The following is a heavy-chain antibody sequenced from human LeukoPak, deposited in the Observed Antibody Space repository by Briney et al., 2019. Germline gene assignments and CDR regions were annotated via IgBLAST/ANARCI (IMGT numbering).Heavy chain of an antibody. CDR2: IKSKTDGGTT. V-gene: IGHV3-15*01. D-gene: IGHD2-21*02. CDR1: GFTFSSYW. CDR3: TTDPLVTSWRLSDYYYYMDV. J-gene: IGHJ6*03. Sequence: GGSLRLSCAASGFTFSSYWMSWVRQAPGKGLEWVGRIKSKTDGGTTDYAAPVKGRFTISRDDSKNTLYLQMNSLKTEDTAVYYCTTDPLVTSWRLSDYYYYMDVWGKGTTVTVSS.